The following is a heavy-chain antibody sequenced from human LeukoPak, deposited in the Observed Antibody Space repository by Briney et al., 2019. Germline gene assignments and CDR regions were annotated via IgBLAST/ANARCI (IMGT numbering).Heavy chain of an antibody. Sequence: GGSLRLSCAASGFTFSSYGMHWVRQAPGKGLEWVAVISYDGSNKYYADSVKGRSTISRDNSKNTLYLQMNSLRAEDTAVYYCAKDLAMIVVDDAFDIWGQGTMVTVSS. CDR2: ISYDGSNK. D-gene: IGHD3-22*01. J-gene: IGHJ3*02. CDR3: AKDLAMIVVDDAFDI. CDR1: GFTFSSYG. V-gene: IGHV3-30*18.